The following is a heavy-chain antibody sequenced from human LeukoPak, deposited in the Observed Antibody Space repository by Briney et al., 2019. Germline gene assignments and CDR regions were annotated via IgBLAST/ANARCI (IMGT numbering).Heavy chain of an antibody. CDR2: ISYDGSNK. J-gene: IGHJ3*02. CDR1: GFTFSSYG. CDR3: ARESPTRANAFDI. D-gene: IGHD4-11*01. V-gene: IGHV3-30*03. Sequence: GGSLRLSCAASGFTFSSYGMHWVRQAPGKGLEWVAVISYDGSNKYYADSVKGRFTISRDNSKNTLYLQMNSLRAEDTAVYYCARESPTRANAFDIWGQGTMVTVSS.